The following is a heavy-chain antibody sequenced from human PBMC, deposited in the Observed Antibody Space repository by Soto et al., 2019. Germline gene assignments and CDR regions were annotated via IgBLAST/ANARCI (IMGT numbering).Heavy chain of an antibody. CDR3: ARGYDSSGYYFDY. CDR2: IYYSGST. J-gene: IGHJ4*02. D-gene: IGHD3-22*01. Sequence: SETLSLTCTVSGGSISSYYWSWIRQPPGKGLEWIGYIYYSGSTNYNPSLKSRVTISVDTSKNQFSLKLSSVTAADTAVYYCARGYDSSGYYFDYWGQGTLVTVSS. V-gene: IGHV4-59*01. CDR1: GGSISSYY.